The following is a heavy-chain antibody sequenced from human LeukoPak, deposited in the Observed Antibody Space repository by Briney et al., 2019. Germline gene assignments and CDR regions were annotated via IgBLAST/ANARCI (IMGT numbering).Heavy chain of an antibody. D-gene: IGHD4-11*01. CDR3: ARKATTPI. CDR2: ISTTGGSA. Sequence: GASLRLSCATSGFTFSSYAMNWVRQAPGKGLEWVSSISTTGGSAYYAGSVQGRFTISRDNSKNTLFLQMNSLRAEDTAVYYCARKATTPIWGQGTLVTVSS. CDR1: GFTFSSYA. J-gene: IGHJ4*02. V-gene: IGHV3-23*01.